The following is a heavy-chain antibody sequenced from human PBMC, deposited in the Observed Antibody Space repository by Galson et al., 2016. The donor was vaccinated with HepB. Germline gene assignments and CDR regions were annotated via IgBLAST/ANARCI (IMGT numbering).Heavy chain of an antibody. J-gene: IGHJ4*02. V-gene: IGHV4/OR15-8*02. D-gene: IGHD3-10*01. Sequence: SETLSLTCAVSGVSINSLTWWTWVRLPPGRGLEWIGQISHPGNTNYNPSLKSRVTVSLDKSKNHFSLNLASVTAADTAVYYCVTDDNYWRSGGKENWGQGTLATVSS. CDR2: ISHPGNT. CDR3: VTDDNYWRSGGKEN. CDR1: GVSINSLTW.